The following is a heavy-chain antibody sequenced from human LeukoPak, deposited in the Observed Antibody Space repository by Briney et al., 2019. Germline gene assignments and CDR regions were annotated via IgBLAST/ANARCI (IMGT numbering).Heavy chain of an antibody. Sequence: GRSLRLSCAAYGFIFSYYGMHWVRQAPGKGLEWVAVIWYDGSNQYYADSVKGRFTISRDNSKSTLYLQMNSLRAEDTAVYYCAKPLETTAYRYFEYWGQGTLVTVS. CDR1: GFIFSYYG. J-gene: IGHJ4*02. V-gene: IGHV3-33*06. CDR2: IWYDGSNQ. D-gene: IGHD3-16*02. CDR3: AKPLETTAYRYFEY.